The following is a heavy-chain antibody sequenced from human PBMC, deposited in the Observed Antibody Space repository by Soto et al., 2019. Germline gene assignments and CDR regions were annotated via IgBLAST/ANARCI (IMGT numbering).Heavy chain of an antibody. V-gene: IGHV1-3*01. CDR2: INAGNGNT. D-gene: IGHD1-26*01. CDR3: ARSGVWEPRDY. CDR1: GYTFPSDA. Sequence: APVKVSCKASGYTFPSDAMHWVRQAPGQRLEWMGWINAGNGNTNYAQKLQGRVTMTTDTSTSTAYMELRSLRSDDTAVYYCARSGVWEPRDYWGQGTLVTV. J-gene: IGHJ4*02.